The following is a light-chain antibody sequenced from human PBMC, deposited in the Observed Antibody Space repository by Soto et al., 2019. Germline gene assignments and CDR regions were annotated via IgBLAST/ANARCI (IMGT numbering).Light chain of an antibody. V-gene: IGKV3-15*01. CDR1: QSISTY. Sequence: EIVLTQSPATLSLSPGESATLSCRASQSISTYLAWYQQKPGQAPRLLIYYASTRATGIPVRFRGSGSGTEFTLTISSLQSEDSAVYYCHQYNSWPRGTFGPGTKVEIK. CDR3: HQYNSWPRGT. CDR2: YAS. J-gene: IGKJ3*01.